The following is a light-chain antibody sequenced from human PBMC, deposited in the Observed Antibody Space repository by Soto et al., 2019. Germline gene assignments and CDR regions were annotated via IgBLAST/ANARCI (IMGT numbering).Light chain of an antibody. V-gene: IGKV4-1*01. CDR1: QSVLYSSNNKNY. CDR3: QQYESTPPT. J-gene: IGKJ2*01. Sequence: DIVMTQSPDSLAVSLGERATINCKSSQSVLYSSNNKNYLAWYQQRPGQPPKLLIYWASTRESGVPDRFSGSGSGTDFTLTITSLQAEDVDVYYCQQYESTPPTFGRGTKLEIK. CDR2: WAS.